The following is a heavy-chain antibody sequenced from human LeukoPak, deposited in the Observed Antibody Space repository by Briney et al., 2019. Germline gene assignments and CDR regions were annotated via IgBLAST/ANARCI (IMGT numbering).Heavy chain of an antibody. CDR2: ISTSGSPI. Sequence: GGSLRLACAASGFTFSSYEMNWVRQAPGKGLEWVSYISTSGSPIYYGNSVKGRFTISRDNAKNSLYLQMNSLRAEDTALYYCARRGFYDTSGYLFDHWGQGTLVTVSS. J-gene: IGHJ4*02. CDR3: ARRGFYDTSGYLFDH. CDR1: GFTFSSYE. V-gene: IGHV3-48*03. D-gene: IGHD3-22*01.